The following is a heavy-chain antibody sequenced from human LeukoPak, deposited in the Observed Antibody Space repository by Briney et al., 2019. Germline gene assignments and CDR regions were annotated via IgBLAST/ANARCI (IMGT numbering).Heavy chain of an antibody. Sequence: SETPSLTCTVSGGSISSSSYYWGWIRQPPGKGLEWIGSIYYSGSTYYNPSLKSRVTISVDTSKNQFSLKLSSVTAADTAVYYCASSVLRYFDVWGQGTLVTVSS. V-gene: IGHV4-39*01. J-gene: IGHJ4*02. CDR3: ASSVLRYFDV. CDR2: IYYSGST. CDR1: GGSISSSSYY. D-gene: IGHD3-9*01.